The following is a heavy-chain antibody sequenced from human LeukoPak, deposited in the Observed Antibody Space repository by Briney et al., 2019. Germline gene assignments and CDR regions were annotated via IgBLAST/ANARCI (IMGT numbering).Heavy chain of an antibody. Sequence: ASVKVSCKASGGTFISYAISWVRQAPGQGLEWMGIINPSGGSTSYAQKFQGRVTMTRDTSTSTVYMELSSLRSEDTAVYYCARCDDSSGPALIDYWGQGTLVTVSS. CDR2: INPSGGST. CDR3: ARCDDSSGPALIDY. V-gene: IGHV1-46*01. D-gene: IGHD3-22*01. J-gene: IGHJ4*02. CDR1: GGTFISYA.